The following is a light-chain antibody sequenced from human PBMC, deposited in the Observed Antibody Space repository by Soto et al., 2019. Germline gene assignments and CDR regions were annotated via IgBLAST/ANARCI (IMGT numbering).Light chain of an antibody. CDR2: AAS. CDR3: QQVNSYPPLT. Sequence: IQLTQSPSSMSASVGDRVTISCRASQGIGFYLAWYQQKPGNAPKLLIYAASTLQSGVPSRFSGSGSGTNFTLTISSLXPEDFATYYRQQVNSYPPLTFGPGTKVDIK. J-gene: IGKJ3*01. CDR1: QGIGFY. V-gene: IGKV1-9*01.